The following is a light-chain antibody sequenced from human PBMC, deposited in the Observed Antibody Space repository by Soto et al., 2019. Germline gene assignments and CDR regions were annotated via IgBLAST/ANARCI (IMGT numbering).Light chain of an antibody. J-gene: IGKJ4*01. Sequence: IQMTQSPSSMSASVGDRVTITCRASQSLSSYLNWYRQQPGKAPKLLIYAASSLQSVAPSRFSGSGSGTEVTLTISSRQPEDLATYYCQPSYSSQLTGGGGTKVETK. CDR2: AAS. CDR3: QPSYSSQLT. CDR1: QSLSSY. V-gene: IGKV1-39*01.